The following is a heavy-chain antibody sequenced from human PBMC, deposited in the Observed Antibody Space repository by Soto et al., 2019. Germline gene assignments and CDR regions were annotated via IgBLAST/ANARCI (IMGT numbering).Heavy chain of an antibody. CDR1: GFTFSSYG. CDR3: GKAGKYSSSWRAFDI. Sequence: QVQLVESGGGVVQPGRSLRLSCAASGFTFSSYGMHWVRQAPGKGLEWVAVISYDGSNKYYADSVKGRFTISRDNSKNTLYLQMNSLRAEETAVYYCGKAGKYSSSWRAFDIWGQGTMVTVSS. D-gene: IGHD6-13*01. V-gene: IGHV3-30*18. J-gene: IGHJ3*02. CDR2: ISYDGSNK.